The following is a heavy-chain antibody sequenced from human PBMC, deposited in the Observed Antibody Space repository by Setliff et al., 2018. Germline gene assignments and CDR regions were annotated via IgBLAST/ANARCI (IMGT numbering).Heavy chain of an antibody. Sequence: PSETLSLTCTVSGYSISSGHYWSWIRQPPGKGLEWIEEINHRGSTNYSPSLRSRVTMSVDTSKKQLSLKLSTVTAADTAVYSCAGTPARGTTWLSPFDYWGQGIQVTVSS. D-gene: IGHD3-9*01. CDR2: INHRGST. CDR3: AGTPARGTTWLSPFDY. V-gene: IGHV4-34*01. J-gene: IGHJ4*02. CDR1: GYSISSGHY.